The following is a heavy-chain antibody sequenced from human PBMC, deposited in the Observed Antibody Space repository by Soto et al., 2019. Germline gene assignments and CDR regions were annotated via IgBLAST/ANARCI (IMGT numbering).Heavy chain of an antibody. CDR3: ARDSPGAAAGRPRPYYYYGMDV. CDR2: IYHSGST. D-gene: IGHD6-13*01. J-gene: IGHJ6*02. Sequence: SETLSLTCAVSGYSISSGYYWGWIRQPPGKGLEWIGSIYHSGSTYYNPSLKSRVTISVDTSKNQFSLKLSSVTAADTAVYYCARDSPGAAAGRPRPYYYYGMDVWGQGTTVTVSS. V-gene: IGHV4-38-2*02. CDR1: GYSISSGYY.